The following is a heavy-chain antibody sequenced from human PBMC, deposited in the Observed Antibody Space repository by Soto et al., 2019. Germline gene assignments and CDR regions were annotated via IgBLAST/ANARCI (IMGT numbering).Heavy chain of an antibody. J-gene: IGHJ4*02. CDR1: GFTFSSYG. D-gene: IGHD3-22*01. CDR3: AKDSSYDSSGYYYVGFPDY. V-gene: IGHV3-30*18. Sequence: QPGGSLRLSCAASGFTFSSYGMHWVRQAPGKGLEWVAVISYDGSNKYYADSVKGRFTISRDNSKNTLYLQMNSLRAEDTAVYYCAKDSSYDSSGYYYVGFPDYWGQGTLVTVSS. CDR2: ISYDGSNK.